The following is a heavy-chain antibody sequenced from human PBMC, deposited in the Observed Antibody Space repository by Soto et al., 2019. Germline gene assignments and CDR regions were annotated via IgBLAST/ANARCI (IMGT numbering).Heavy chain of an antibody. V-gene: IGHV3-48*01. CDR2: ISSSSSTI. Sequence: PGGSLRLSCAASGFTFSSYSMNCVRQAPGKGLEWVSYISSSSSTIYYADSVKGRFTISRDNAKNSLYLQMNSLRAEDTAVYYCARADSGYAHGYYYYGMDVWGQGTTVTVSS. CDR3: ARADSGYAHGYYYYGMDV. D-gene: IGHD5-12*01. J-gene: IGHJ6*02. CDR1: GFTFSSYS.